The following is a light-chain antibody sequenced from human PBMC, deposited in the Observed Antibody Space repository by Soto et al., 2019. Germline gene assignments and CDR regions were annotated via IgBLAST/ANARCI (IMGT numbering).Light chain of an antibody. CDR1: PTISTW. V-gene: IGKV1-5*01. Sequence: GCIVTITFLPSPTISTWLAWQQQKPGKAPKLLIYDASSLESGVPSRCSGRGAGTEFTLTISNLHPDDFATYYRQQDNSLWTFGQGTKVDIK. J-gene: IGKJ1*01. CDR2: DAS. CDR3: QQDNSLWT.